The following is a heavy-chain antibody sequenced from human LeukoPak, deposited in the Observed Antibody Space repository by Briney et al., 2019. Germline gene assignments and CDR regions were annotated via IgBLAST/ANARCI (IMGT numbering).Heavy chain of an antibody. CDR1: GFTFSSYG. V-gene: IGHV3-23*01. Sequence: GGTLRLSCAASGFTFSSYGMNWVRQAPGKGLEWVSAISGSGGNTYYADSVKGRFTISRDNSKNTLYLQMNSLRAEDTALYYCAKPAKTDYADYWGQGTLVTVSS. D-gene: IGHD1-14*01. CDR2: ISGSGGNT. CDR3: AKPAKTDYADY. J-gene: IGHJ4*02.